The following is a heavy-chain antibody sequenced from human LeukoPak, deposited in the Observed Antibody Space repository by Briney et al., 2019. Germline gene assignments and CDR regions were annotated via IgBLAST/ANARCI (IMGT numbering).Heavy chain of an antibody. CDR1: GGSISSGGYY. D-gene: IGHD6-6*01. V-gene: IGHV4-61*08. J-gene: IGHJ4*02. Sequence: SQTLSLTCTVSGGSISSGGYYWSWIRQHPGKGLEWIGYIYYSGSTNYNPSLKSRVTISVDTSKNQFSLKLSSVTAADTAVYYCARSRSLAARHGFDYWGQGTLVTVSS. CDR2: IYYSGST. CDR3: ARSRSLAARHGFDY.